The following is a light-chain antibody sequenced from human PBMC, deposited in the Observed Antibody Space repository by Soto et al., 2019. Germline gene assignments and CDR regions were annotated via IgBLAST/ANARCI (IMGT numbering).Light chain of an antibody. CDR2: GAS. J-gene: IGKJ1*01. V-gene: IGKV3-20*01. CDR3: HQYGTSPQT. CDR1: QSVSSSN. Sequence: EIVFTQSPGTLSLSPGERAALSCRASQSVSSSNLAWYQQKPGQAPRLLISGASSRATGIPDRFSGSGSGADFTLTISRLEPEDFAVYYCHQYGTSPQTFGQGTKVDIK.